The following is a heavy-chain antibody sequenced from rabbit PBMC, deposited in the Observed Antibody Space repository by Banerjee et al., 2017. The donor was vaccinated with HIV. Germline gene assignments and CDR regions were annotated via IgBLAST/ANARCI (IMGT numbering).Heavy chain of an antibody. Sequence: QEQLVESGGGLVQPEGSLTLTCKASGFDFSSNAMCWVRQAPGKGLEWLACIHAGSSGSTYYATWAKGRFTISRASSTTVTLQLTSLTAADTATYFCARGANSAYDRFDLWGPGTLVTVS. CDR3: ARGANSAYDRFDL. J-gene: IGHJ4*01. CDR1: GFDFSSNA. V-gene: IGHV1S45*01. D-gene: IGHD6-1*01. CDR2: IHAGSSGST.